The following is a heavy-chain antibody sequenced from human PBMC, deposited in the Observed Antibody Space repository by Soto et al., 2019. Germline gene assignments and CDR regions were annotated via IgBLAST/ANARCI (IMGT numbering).Heavy chain of an antibody. J-gene: IGHJ4*02. V-gene: IGHV3-53*01. Sequence: LRLSCAASGFTVSSNYMSWVRQAPGKVLDWVSVIYSGGSTYYADSVKGRFTISRDNSKNTLYLQMNSLRAEDTAVYYCARAPSIAAYFDYWGQGTLVTVSS. D-gene: IGHD6-6*01. CDR3: ARAPSIAAYFDY. CDR2: IYSGGST. CDR1: GFTVSSNY.